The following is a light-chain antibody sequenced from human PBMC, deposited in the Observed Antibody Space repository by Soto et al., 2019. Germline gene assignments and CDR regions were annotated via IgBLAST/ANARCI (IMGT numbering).Light chain of an antibody. J-gene: IGKJ5*01. CDR2: GAF. Sequence: EIVMTQSTSTLSVSAGERATLSCRASQSAGTNLAWYQQKPGQAPRLLIHGAFTRATGIPARFSGSGYGTEFNLTISSLQSEDFAVFYCQQYNQWPITFGQGTRLEI. CDR1: QSAGTN. CDR3: QQYNQWPIT. V-gene: IGKV3-15*01.